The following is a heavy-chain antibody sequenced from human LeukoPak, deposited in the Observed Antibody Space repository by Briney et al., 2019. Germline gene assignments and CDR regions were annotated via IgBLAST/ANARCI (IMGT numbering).Heavy chain of an antibody. J-gene: IGHJ6*02. D-gene: IGHD2-2*01. CDR1: GFTFSSYA. CDR2: ISGSGGST. CDR3: ARAKRSILVVPAAHRSDYYGMDV. V-gene: IGHV3-23*01. Sequence: PPGGSLRLSCAASGFTFSSYAMSWVRQAPGKGLEWVSAISGSGGSTYYADSVKGRFTISRDNAKNSLYLQMNSLRAEDTAVYYCARAKRSILVVPAAHRSDYYGMDVWGQGTTVTVSS.